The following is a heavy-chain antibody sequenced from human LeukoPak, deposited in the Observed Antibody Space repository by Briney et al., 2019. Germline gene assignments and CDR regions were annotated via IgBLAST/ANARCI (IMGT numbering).Heavy chain of an antibody. CDR2: INSDGSST. D-gene: IGHD3-9*01. CDR1: GFTFSSYW. V-gene: IGHV3-74*01. CDR3: ARGADYHILTGYMDV. Sequence: GGSLRLSCAASGFTFSSYWMHWVRHAPGKGLVWVSRINSDGSSTSYADSVKGRFTIARANAKNSLYLQMNSLRAEDTAVYYCARGADYHILTGYMDVWGKGTTVTVSS. J-gene: IGHJ6*03.